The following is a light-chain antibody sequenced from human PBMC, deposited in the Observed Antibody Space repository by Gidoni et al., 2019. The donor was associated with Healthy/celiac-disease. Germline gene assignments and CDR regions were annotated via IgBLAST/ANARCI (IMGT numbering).Light chain of an antibody. CDR1: SSDVGSSNL. CDR3: CSYAGSSTPHVV. Sequence: QSAVTQPASVSGSPGQSLTISCTGTSSDVGSSNLVSWYQQHPGKAPKLIVYEVSKRPSGVSNRFSGSKSGNPASLTISGLQAEDEADYYCCSYAGSSTPHVVFGGGTKLTVL. J-gene: IGLJ2*01. V-gene: IGLV2-23*02. CDR2: EVS.